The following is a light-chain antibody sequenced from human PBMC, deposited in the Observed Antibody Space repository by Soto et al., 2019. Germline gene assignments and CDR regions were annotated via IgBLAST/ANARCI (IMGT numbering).Light chain of an antibody. Sequence: IPLTQSPSSLSASVGDRVTVTCRASQNINIYLNWYQQKPGKAPTLLIYGASSLQSGVPSRFSGGGSLTDFSLTISSLQAEDFATYFCQQSYRSPYTFGQGTRLEI. CDR1: QNINIY. J-gene: IGKJ2*01. CDR3: QQSYRSPYT. CDR2: GAS. V-gene: IGKV1-39*01.